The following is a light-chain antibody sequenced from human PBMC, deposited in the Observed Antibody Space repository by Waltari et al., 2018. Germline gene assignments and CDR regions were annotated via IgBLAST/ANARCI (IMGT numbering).Light chain of an antibody. CDR2: GKN. J-gene: IGLJ2*01. Sequence: SSELTQDPAVSVALGQTVRTTCQGDSLRTSPASWYQQKPGQAPILVIYGKNNRPSGIPDRFSCSSSGNTASLTITGAQAEDEADYYCNSRDSSGNHYVVFGGGTKLTVL. CDR3: NSRDSSGNHYVV. V-gene: IGLV3-19*01. CDR1: SLRTSP.